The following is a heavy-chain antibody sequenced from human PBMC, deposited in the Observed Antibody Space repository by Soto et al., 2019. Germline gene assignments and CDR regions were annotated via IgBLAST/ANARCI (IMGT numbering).Heavy chain of an antibody. J-gene: IGHJ3*02. CDR3: AKGLNYSSGAHAFDI. V-gene: IGHV3-23*01. Sequence: GGFLRLSCDASGLTFRNYKMDWVRQTQGKGLEWVSGISGSGLSTSYADSVKGRFTISRDNSKNTLYLQMSSLRDEDTAGYYCAKGLNYSSGAHAFDIWGQGTMVTVSS. CDR1: GLTFRNYK. D-gene: IGHD6-19*01. CDR2: ISGSGLST.